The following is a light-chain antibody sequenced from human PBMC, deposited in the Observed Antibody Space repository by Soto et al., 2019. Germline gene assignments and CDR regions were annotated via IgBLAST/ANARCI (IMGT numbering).Light chain of an antibody. V-gene: IGKV1-33*01. CDR1: QNINND. CDR2: DAS. J-gene: IGKJ5*01. Sequence: DIQMTQSPSSLSASLADRVPITCQASQNINNDLNWYQQKPGRAPKLLIYDASNSEAGVHSRCRGSGSGTDFTFTISRLQPEDIATYYCQQYENLPTFGQGTRLEIK. CDR3: QQYENLPT.